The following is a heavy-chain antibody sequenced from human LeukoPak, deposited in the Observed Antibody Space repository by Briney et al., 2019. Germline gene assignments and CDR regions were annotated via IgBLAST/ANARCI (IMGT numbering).Heavy chain of an antibody. V-gene: IGHV3-48*03. J-gene: IGHJ4*02. CDR1: GFTFSSYE. CDR3: ARDSWLFFDY. Sequence: GSLILSCAASGFTFSSYEMNWVRLAPGKGLEWVSYISSSGSTIYYADSVKGRFTISRDNDKNSLYLQMNSLRAEDTAVYYCARDSWLFFDYWGQGTLVTVSS. CDR2: ISSSGSTI. D-gene: IGHD3-9*01.